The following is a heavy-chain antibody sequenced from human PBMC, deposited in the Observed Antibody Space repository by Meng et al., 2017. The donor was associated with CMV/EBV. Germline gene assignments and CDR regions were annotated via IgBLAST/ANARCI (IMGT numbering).Heavy chain of an antibody. CDR3: AKTSYCDSSGYFDY. V-gene: IGHV3-9*01. J-gene: IGHJ4*02. CDR1: GFTFDDYS. D-gene: IGHD3-22*01. Sequence: LIRAASGFTFDDYSMHWVRQASGKGLEWVSGISWNSGSIVYADSVKGRFTIPRDNAKNSLYLQMNSLRAEDTALYYCAKTSYCDSSGYFDYWGQGTLVTVSS. CDR2: ISWNSGSI.